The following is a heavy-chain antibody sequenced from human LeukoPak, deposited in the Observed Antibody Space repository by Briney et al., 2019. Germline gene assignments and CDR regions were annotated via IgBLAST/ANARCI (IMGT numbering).Heavy chain of an antibody. D-gene: IGHD2-21*02. CDR2: INPNSGGT. Sequence: GASVKVSCKASGYTFTGYYMHWVRQAPGQGLEWMGWINPNSGGTNYAQKFQGRVTMTRDTSISTAYMELSRLRSDDTAVYYCARDIVVVTATSDSYSVFDYWGQGTLVTVSS. CDR3: ARDIVVVTATSDSYSVFDY. CDR1: GYTFTGYY. J-gene: IGHJ4*02. V-gene: IGHV1-2*02.